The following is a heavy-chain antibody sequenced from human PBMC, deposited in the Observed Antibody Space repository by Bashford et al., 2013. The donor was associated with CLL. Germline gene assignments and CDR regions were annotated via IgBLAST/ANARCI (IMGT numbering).Heavy chain of an antibody. Sequence: LVGSLRLSCAASGFTFSSYWMHWVRQAPGKGLVWVSRINSDGSSTSYADSVKGRFTISRDNAKNTLYLQMNSLRAEDTAVYYCARGYYYDSSGYFPIDYWGQGTLVTVSS. J-gene: IGHJ4*02. CDR2: INSDGSST. CDR1: GFTFSSYW. V-gene: IGHV3-74*01. CDR3: ARGYYYDSSGYFPIDY. D-gene: IGHD3-22*01.